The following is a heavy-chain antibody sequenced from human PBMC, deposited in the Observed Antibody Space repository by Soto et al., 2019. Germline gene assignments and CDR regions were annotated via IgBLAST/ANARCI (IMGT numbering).Heavy chain of an antibody. J-gene: IGHJ4*02. CDR3: AKVAPFILGSPF. CDR2: ITGSGGAM. CDR1: GFTFRAYY. Sequence: GGSLRLSCTASGFTFRAYYMSWIRQAPGKGLEWVAYITGSGGAMFHADSLKGRFSISRDNAKNSLFLEMNNLTADDAGVYYCAKVAPFILGSPFWGQGTLVTVSS. V-gene: IGHV3-11*04. D-gene: IGHD2-21*01.